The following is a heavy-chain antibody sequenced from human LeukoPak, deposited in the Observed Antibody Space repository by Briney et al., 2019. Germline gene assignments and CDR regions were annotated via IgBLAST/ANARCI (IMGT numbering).Heavy chain of an antibody. CDR2: INHSGST. D-gene: IGHD5-12*01. CDR1: GGSFSGYY. Sequence: SGTLSLTCAVYGGSFSGYYWSWIRQPPGKGLEWIGEINHSGSTNYNPSLKSRVTISVDTSKNQFSLKLSSVTAADTAVYYCARGVKWLRPSLVYWGQGTLVTVSS. V-gene: IGHV4-34*01. CDR3: ARGVKWLRPSLVY. J-gene: IGHJ4*02.